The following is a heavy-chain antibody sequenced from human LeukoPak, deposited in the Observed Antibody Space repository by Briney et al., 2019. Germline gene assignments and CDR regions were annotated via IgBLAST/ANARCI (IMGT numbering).Heavy chain of an antibody. CDR2: IYYSGST. D-gene: IGHD4-11*01. V-gene: IGHV4-31*03. CDR1: GGSISSGGYY. Sequence: SETLSLTCTVSGGSISSGGYYWSWIRQHPGKGLEWIGYIYYSGSTYYNPSLKSRVTISVDTSKNQFSLKLSSVTAADTAVYYCARASGVYPPPQYPQALDYWGQGTLVTVSS. J-gene: IGHJ4*02. CDR3: ARASGVYPPPQYPQALDY.